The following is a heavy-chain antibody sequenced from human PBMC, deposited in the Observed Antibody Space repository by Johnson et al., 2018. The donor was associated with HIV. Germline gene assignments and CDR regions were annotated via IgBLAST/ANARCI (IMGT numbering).Heavy chain of an antibody. CDR3: ARDLRFDRLVQGRVIISGVFDM. D-gene: IGHD3-10*01. J-gene: IGHJ3*02. V-gene: IGHV3-30*19. CDR1: GFTFSSYG. Sequence: QVQLLESGGGLVQPGGSLRLSSPASGFTFSSYGMPWVRQAPGKGLAWVACVSYDVTSIYYAAPVTGRCIISTATSKNTLLLQMNSLRTEDTAVYSCARDLRFDRLVQGRVIISGVFDMWGQGTVVTVSS. CDR2: VSYDVTSI.